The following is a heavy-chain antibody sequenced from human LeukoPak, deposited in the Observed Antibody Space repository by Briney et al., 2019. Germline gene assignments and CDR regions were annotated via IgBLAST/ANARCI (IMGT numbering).Heavy chain of an antibody. Sequence: SGTLSLTCAVSGGSINGSEWWNWVRQAPGKGLEWIANIYYSGSTYYNPSLRSRVTISVDTSKNQFSLKLSSVTAADTAVYYCARDPFVTVTPDYWGQGTLVTVSS. CDR2: IYYSGST. CDR3: ARDPFVTVTPDY. V-gene: IGHV4-4*02. D-gene: IGHD4-17*01. CDR1: GGSINGSEW. J-gene: IGHJ4*02.